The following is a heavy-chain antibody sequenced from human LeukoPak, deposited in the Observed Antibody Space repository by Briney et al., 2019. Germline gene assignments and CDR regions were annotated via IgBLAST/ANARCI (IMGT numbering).Heavy chain of an antibody. Sequence: SETLSLTCTVSGGSISSYYWSWIRQPPGKGLEWIGYIYYSGSTNYNPSLKSRVTISVDTSKNQFSLKLSSVTAADTAVYYCASHPPIFFTMVVCYGNNWFTPGAKEP. CDR3: ASHPPIFFTMVVCYGNNWFTP. CDR1: GGSISSYY. D-gene: IGHD3-10*01. CDR2: IYYSGST. J-gene: IGHJ5*01. V-gene: IGHV4-59*08.